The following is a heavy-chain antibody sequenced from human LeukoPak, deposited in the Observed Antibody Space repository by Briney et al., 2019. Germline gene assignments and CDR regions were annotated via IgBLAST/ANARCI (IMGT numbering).Heavy chain of an antibody. V-gene: IGHV4-34*01. J-gene: IGHJ4*02. Sequence: SETLSLTGAVYGGSFSGYYWSWIRQPPGKGLEWIGEINHSGSTNYNPSLKSRVTISVDTSKNQFSLKLSSVTAADTAVYYCARGGYSGYDFDYWGQGTLVTVSS. D-gene: IGHD5-12*01. CDR2: INHSGST. CDR3: ARGGYSGYDFDY. CDR1: GGSFSGYY.